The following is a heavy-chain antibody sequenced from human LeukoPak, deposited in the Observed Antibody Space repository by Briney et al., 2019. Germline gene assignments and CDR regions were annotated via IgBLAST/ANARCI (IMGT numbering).Heavy chain of an antibody. CDR3: ARELKSYYYYMDV. CDR1: GGSISSGGYY. CDR2: IYYSGST. V-gene: IGHV4-31*03. Sequence: SETLSLTCTVSGGSISSGGYYWSWIRQHPGKGLEWIGYIYYSGSTYYNPSLKSRVTISVDTSKNQFSLKLSSVTAADTAVYYCARELKSYYYYMDVWGKGITVTVSS. J-gene: IGHJ6*03.